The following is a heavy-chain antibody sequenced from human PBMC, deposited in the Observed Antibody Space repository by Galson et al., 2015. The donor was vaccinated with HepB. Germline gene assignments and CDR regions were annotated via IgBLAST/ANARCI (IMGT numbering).Heavy chain of an antibody. CDR3: TRHGSGSWDYYYGMDV. CDR1: GFTFSGSA. V-gene: IGHV3-73*01. CDR2: IRSKANSYAT. D-gene: IGHD1-26*01. Sequence: SLRLSCAASGFTFSGSAMHWVRQASGKGLEWVGRIRSKANSYATAYAASVKGRFTISRDDSKNTAYLQMNSLKTEDTAVYYCTRHGSGSWDYYYGMDVGGQGTTVTVSS. J-gene: IGHJ6*02.